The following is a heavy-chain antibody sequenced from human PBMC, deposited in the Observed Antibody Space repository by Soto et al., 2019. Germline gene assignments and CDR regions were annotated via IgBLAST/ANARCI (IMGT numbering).Heavy chain of an antibody. V-gene: IGHV4-59*11. Sequence: SETLSLTCTVSGGSISSHYWNWIRQPPGKGLEWIGCISYNGNSYSIPSLRSRVTVSMDRSKNQVSLKLTSVTAADTAIYYCVRDPYGGFSGGVYFYYGLDVWGQGTTVTVSS. CDR2: ISYNGNS. CDR1: GGSISSHY. J-gene: IGHJ6*02. D-gene: IGHD4-17*01. CDR3: VRDPYGGFSGGVYFYYGLDV.